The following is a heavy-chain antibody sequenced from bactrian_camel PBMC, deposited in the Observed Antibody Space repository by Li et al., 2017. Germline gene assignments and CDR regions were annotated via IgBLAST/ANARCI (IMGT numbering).Heavy chain of an antibody. V-gene: IGHV3S40*01. CDR2: IDAGDGST. CDR1: GYTFRAYC. Sequence: VQLVESGGGSVQAGGSLRLSCLVSGYTFRAYCMGWFRQAPGKEREGVAAIDAGDGSTYYLDSVEGRFTIAHDNAKNTVYLQMNSLKPEDTAMYYCAASVGGQYCSAPYLIRAQEKGTAYQGQGTQVTVS. D-gene: IGHD2*01. J-gene: IGHJ4*01.